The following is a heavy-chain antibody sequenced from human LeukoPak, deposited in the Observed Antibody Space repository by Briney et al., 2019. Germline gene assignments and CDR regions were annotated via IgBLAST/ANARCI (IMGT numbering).Heavy chain of an antibody. J-gene: IGHJ6*03. CDR1: GGSISFYY. V-gene: IGHV4-4*07. D-gene: IGHD2-15*01. CDR2: IYTSGTT. Sequence: SETLSLTCSVSGGSISFYYWSWIRQPAGKGLEWIGRIYTSGTTNYNPSLKSRVTMSVDTSKNQFSLKLSSVTAADTAVYYCAREVGYCRGGSFPIDASYYYYYMDVWGKGTTVTISS. CDR3: AREVGYCRGGSFPIDASYYYYYMDV.